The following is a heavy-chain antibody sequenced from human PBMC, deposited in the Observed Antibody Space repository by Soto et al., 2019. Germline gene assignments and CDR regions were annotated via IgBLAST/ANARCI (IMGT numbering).Heavy chain of an antibody. V-gene: IGHV4-59*01. CDR2: IYHSGST. Sequence: SETLSLTCTVSGGSISSYYWSWIRQPPGKGLEWIGYIYHSGSTYYNPSLKSRVTISVDRSKRSLYLQMNSLRPEDTALYYCARDFLGGEHPFYNNMDVWGQGTTVTVSS. D-gene: IGHD1-1*01. J-gene: IGHJ6*02. CDR1: GGSISSYY. CDR3: ARDFLGGEHPFYNNMDV.